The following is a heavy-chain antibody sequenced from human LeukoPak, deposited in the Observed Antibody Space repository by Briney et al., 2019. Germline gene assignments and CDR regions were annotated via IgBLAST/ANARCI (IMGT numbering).Heavy chain of an antibody. CDR2: ISAYNGNT. V-gene: IGHV1-18*01. D-gene: IGHD3-22*01. Sequence: GASVKVSCKASGYTFTNYGISWVRQAPGQGLEWMGWISAYNGNTNYTQKLQGRVTMTTDTSTSTAYMELRSLRSDDTAVYFCARDIGNYFDSSAYYLADIDYWSQGTLVTVSS. CDR1: GYTFTNYG. J-gene: IGHJ4*02. CDR3: ARDIGNYFDSSAYYLADIDY.